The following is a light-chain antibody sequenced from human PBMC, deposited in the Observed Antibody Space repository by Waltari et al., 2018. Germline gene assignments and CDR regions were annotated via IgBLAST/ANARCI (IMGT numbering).Light chain of an antibody. J-gene: IGLJ2*01. CDR3: SSYAGSHTRA. Sequence: QSALTQPRSVSGSPGQSVTISCTGTSNDIGTYDYLSWYQPHPGKAPKLTIYDVTERPSGVPDRLSGSKSGSTASLTISGLQAEDEAEYFCSSYAGSHTRAFGGGTKLTVL. V-gene: IGLV2-11*01. CDR2: DVT. CDR1: SNDIGTYDY.